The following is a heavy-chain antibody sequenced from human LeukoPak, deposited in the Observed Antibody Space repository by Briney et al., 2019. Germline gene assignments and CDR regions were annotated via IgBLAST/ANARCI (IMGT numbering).Heavy chain of an antibody. CDR2: INPNNGGT. CDR3: ARDQSNILLLDV. Sequence: ASVKVSCKASGYTFTDYYMHWVRQAPGQGLEWMGWINPNNGGTNYAQRFQGRVTLTSDTSVSTVYMELRLTSDDTAVYYCARDQSNILLLDVWGKGTTVTVSS. V-gene: IGHV1-2*02. CDR1: GYTFTDYY. J-gene: IGHJ6*04.